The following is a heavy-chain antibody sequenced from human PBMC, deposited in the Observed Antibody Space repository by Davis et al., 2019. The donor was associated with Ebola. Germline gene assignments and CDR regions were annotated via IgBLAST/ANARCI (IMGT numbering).Heavy chain of an antibody. Sequence: SETLSLTCTVSGGSVSSGGHYWSWIRQPPGKGLEWIGYIYYRGSTYYNPSLKSRITLSLDTSKTQFSLRLSSVTAADTAVYYCARVPWFGDFPVYAMDVWGKGTTVTVSS. CDR1: GGSVSSGGHY. CDR2: IYYRGST. J-gene: IGHJ6*04. CDR3: ARVPWFGDFPVYAMDV. D-gene: IGHD3-10*01. V-gene: IGHV4-30-4*08.